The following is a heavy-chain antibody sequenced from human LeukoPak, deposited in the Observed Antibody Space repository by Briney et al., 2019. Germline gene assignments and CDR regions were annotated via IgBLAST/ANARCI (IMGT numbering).Heavy chain of an antibody. CDR3: ARATYGGNSVY. CDR1: GGSINNYF. V-gene: IGHV4-59*01. D-gene: IGHD4-23*01. Sequence: PSETLSLTCTVSGGSINNYFWTWIRQPPGKGLEWIGYIYYSGSTNYNPSLKSRVTISVDTSKNQFSLKPSSVTAADTAVYYCARATYGGNSVYWGQGTLVTVSS. J-gene: IGHJ4*02. CDR2: IYYSGST.